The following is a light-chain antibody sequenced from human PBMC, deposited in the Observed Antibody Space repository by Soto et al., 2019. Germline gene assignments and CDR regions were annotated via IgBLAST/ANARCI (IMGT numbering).Light chain of an antibody. Sequence: DIVMTQSPDSLAVSLGERATINCKSSQSVLYSSNNKNYLAWYQQKPGQAPRLLIYGASSRATGIPDRFSGSGSGTDFTLTISRLEPEDFAVYYCQQYGSSFSITFGQGTDWRL. CDR3: QQYGSSFSIT. CDR1: QSVLYSSNNKNY. CDR2: GAS. J-gene: IGKJ5*01. V-gene: IGKV4-1*01.